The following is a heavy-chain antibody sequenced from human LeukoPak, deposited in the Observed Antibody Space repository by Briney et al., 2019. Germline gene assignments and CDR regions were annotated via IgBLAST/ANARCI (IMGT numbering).Heavy chain of an antibody. J-gene: IGHJ4*02. Sequence: PGGSLRLSCAASGVTFSSYAMEWVRQAPGKGLEWVSSITGSSDSIYYADSVKGRFTISRDNAKNSVYLQMNSLRAEDTAVYYCARLVCSTIPCYGKFYFDSWGQGTLVPVSS. CDR3: ARLVCSTIPCYGKFYFDS. CDR2: ITGSSDSI. V-gene: IGHV3-21*01. D-gene: IGHD2-2*01. CDR1: GVTFSSYA.